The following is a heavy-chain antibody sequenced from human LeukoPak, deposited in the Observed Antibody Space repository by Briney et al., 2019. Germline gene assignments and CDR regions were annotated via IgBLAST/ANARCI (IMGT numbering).Heavy chain of an antibody. CDR1: GYSFTTYW. J-gene: IGHJ4*02. Sequence: GESLKISCKGSGYSFTTYWIGWVRQPPGKGLEWMGIIYPGDSDTRYSPSFQGQVTISADKSISTAYLQWSSLKASDTAIYSCARHSYYGTGSYFEFWGQGIMVTVSS. CDR3: ARHSYYGTGSYFEF. D-gene: IGHD3-10*01. V-gene: IGHV5-51*01. CDR2: IYPGDSDT.